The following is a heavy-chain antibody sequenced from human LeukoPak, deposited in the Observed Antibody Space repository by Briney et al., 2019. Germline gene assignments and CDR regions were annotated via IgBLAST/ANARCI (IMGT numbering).Heavy chain of an antibody. CDR1: GGSIFSYY. J-gene: IGHJ4*02. D-gene: IGHD2-21*01. Sequence: SETLSLTCAVSGGSIFSYYWSWIRQPPGKGLEWMGYIYYSGSTNYNPSLKSRVTISVDTSKNQFSLRVSSVTAADTAVYYCARHLNNCGDDCYIFDYWGQGTLVTVSS. CDR2: IYYSGST. CDR3: ARHLNNCGDDCYIFDY. V-gene: IGHV4-59*08.